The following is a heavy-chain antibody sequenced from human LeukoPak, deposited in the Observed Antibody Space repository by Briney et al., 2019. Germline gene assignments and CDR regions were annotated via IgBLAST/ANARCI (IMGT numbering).Heavy chain of an antibody. CDR1: GGSISSYY. CDR2: IYTSGST. CDR3: ARARHEYIYGYRPNELGHFFDY. Sequence: PSETLSLTCTVSGGSISSYYWSWIRQPAGKGLEWIGRIYTSGSTNYNPSLKSRVTMSVDTSKNQFSLKLSSVTAADTAVYYCARARHEYIYGYRPNELGHFFDYWGQGTLVTVSS. V-gene: IGHV4-4*07. D-gene: IGHD5-18*01. J-gene: IGHJ4*02.